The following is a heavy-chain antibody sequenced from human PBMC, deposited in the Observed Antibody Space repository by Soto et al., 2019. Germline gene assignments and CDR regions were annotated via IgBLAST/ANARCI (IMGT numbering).Heavy chain of an antibody. CDR1: GFTFSSYA. CDR2: ISGSGGST. CDR3: AKDSHWGIISPTQDH. D-gene: IGHD3-16*01. Sequence: GGSLRLSCAASGFTFSSYAMSWVRQAPGKGLEWVSAISGSGGSTYYADSVKGRFTISRDNSKNTLYLQMNSLRVEDTAIYYSAKDSHWGIISPTQDHWGQGPQVTAS. V-gene: IGHV3-23*01. J-gene: IGHJ4*02.